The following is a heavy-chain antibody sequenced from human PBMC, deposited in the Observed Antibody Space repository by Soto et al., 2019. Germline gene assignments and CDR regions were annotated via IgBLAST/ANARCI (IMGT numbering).Heavy chain of an antibody. Sequence: EVQLLESGGGLVQPGGSLRLCCAVSGFSIDTYSFAWVRQTPAKGLQWVSGISVSGDKTFYIDSVQGRFTISRDISKNTLSLQMHNLRVEDSAIYFCARWDGYADLWGRGTLVTVSS. V-gene: IGHV3-23*01. CDR1: GFSIDTYS. D-gene: IGHD5-12*01. J-gene: IGHJ4*01. CDR3: ARWDGYADL. CDR2: ISVSGDKT.